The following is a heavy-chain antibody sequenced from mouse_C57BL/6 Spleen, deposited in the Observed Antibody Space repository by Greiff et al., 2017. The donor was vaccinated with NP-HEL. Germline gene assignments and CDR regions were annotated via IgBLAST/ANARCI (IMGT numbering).Heavy chain of an antibody. Sequence: QVQLQQPGAELVMPGASVKLSCKASGYTFTSYWMHWVKQRPGQGLEWIGEIDPSDSYTNYNQKFQGKSTLTVAKSSSTAYMRLSSLTSEDSAVSYCARWSTTVVADYWGQGTTLTVSS. J-gene: IGHJ2*01. CDR3: ARWSTTVVADY. V-gene: IGHV1-69*01. CDR1: GYTFTSYW. CDR2: IDPSDSYT. D-gene: IGHD1-1*01.